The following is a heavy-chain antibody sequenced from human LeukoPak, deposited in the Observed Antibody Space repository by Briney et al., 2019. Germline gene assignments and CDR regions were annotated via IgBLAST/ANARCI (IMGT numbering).Heavy chain of an antibody. CDR2: IKQDRSEK. Sequence: GGSLRLSCAASGFTFSSYWMSWVRQAPGKGLEWVANIKQDRSEKYYVDSVKGRFTISRDNAKNSLYLQMNSLRAEDTAVYYCARDEEGSGSYYTRVIYYFDYWGQGTRVTVSS. CDR3: ARDEEGSGSYYTRVIYYFDY. D-gene: IGHD3-10*01. J-gene: IGHJ4*02. CDR1: GFTFSSYW. V-gene: IGHV3-7*01.